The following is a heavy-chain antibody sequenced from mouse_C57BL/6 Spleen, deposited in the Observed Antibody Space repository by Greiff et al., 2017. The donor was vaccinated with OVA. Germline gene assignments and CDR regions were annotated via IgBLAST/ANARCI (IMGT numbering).Heavy chain of an antibody. CDR2: IYPGSGST. CDR1: GYTFTSYW. D-gene: IGHD3-2*02. Sequence: VQLQQPGAELVKPGASVKLSCKASGYTFTSYWITWVKQRPGQGLEWIGDIYPGSGSTNYNEKFKGKATMTVDTSSSTAYMQLSSLTSEDSAVYYCARERTAQAYYAMDYWGQGTSVTVSS. V-gene: IGHV1-55*01. CDR3: ARERTAQAYYAMDY. J-gene: IGHJ4*01.